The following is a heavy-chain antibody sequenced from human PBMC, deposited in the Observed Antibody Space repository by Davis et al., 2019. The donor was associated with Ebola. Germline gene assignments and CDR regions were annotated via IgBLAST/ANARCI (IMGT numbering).Heavy chain of an antibody. J-gene: IGHJ4*02. D-gene: IGHD5-24*01. CDR2: VYVAGNT. Sequence: GESLKISCAASGISVSGYYMSWVRQAPGKGLEWVSVVYVAGNTYYADSVKGRFTISRDNSKNTVSLQMNSLRAEDTAMYYCARGDGYNYFDSWGQGTLVTVSS. CDR1: GISVSGYY. CDR3: ARGDGYNYFDS. V-gene: IGHV3-53*01.